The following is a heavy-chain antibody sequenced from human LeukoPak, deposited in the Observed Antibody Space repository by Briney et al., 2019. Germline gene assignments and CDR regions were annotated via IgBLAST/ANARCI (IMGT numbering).Heavy chain of an antibody. CDR3: ARDGYSDY. CDR1: GFSFSSYS. Sequence: GGSLRLSCAASGFSFSSYSMNWVRQAPGKGLEWVSYISSSGNTIYCADSVKGRFSISRDNAKNSLYLHMNSLRAEDTAVYYCARDGYSDYWGQGTLVTVSS. D-gene: IGHD3-22*01. CDR2: ISSSGNTI. V-gene: IGHV3-48*01. J-gene: IGHJ4*02.